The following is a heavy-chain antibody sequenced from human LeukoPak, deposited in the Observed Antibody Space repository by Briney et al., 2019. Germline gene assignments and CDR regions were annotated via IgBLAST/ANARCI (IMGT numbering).Heavy chain of an antibody. CDR2: IRSKAYGGTT. V-gene: IGHV3-49*03. Sequence: GGSLRLSCTASGFTFGDYAMSWFRQAPGKGLEGVGFIRSKAYGGTTEYAASVKGRFTISRDDSKSIAYLQMNSLKTEDTAVYYCTRDEGSVEQWLVAGYWGQGTLVTVSS. J-gene: IGHJ4*02. CDR3: TRDEGSVEQWLVAGY. D-gene: IGHD6-19*01. CDR1: GFTFGDYA.